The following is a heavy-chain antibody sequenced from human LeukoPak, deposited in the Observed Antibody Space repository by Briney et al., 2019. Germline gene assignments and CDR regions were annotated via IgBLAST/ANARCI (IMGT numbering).Heavy chain of an antibody. CDR1: GYAFTSYY. Sequence: EASVKVSCKASGYAFTSYYLHWVRQAPGQGLECMGIINPSGASGGSTNYAQKFQGRITMTRDTSTSTVYMELSSLRSEDTAVYYCAREYDSSGYLRIGFDYWGQGTLVTVSS. J-gene: IGHJ4*02. D-gene: IGHD3-22*01. CDR3: AREYDSSGYLRIGFDY. CDR2: INPSGASGGST. V-gene: IGHV1-46*01.